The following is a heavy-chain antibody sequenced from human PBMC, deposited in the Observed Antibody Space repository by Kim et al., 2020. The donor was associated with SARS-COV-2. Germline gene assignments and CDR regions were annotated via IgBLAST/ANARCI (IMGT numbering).Heavy chain of an antibody. J-gene: IGHJ3*02. CDR2: IYYSGST. Sequence: SETLSLTCTVSGGSISSSSYYWGWIRQPPGKGLEWIGSIYYSGSTYYNPSLKRRVTISVDTSKNQFSLKLSSVTAADTAVYYCARLGYYGSGSYSHPRAGAFDIWGQGTMVTVSS. CDR3: ARLGYYGSGSYSHPRAGAFDI. CDR1: GGSISSSSYY. V-gene: IGHV4-39*01. D-gene: IGHD3-10*01.